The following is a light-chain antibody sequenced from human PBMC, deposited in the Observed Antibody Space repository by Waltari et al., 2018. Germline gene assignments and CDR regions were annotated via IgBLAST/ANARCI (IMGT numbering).Light chain of an antibody. Sequence: RAGQGISSYLAWYQQKPGKVPKILIYAAATVQSGVPSRFSGSGSGTDFIRTISCLQSEDFSTYYCQQYYNYPPITFGQGTRLEIK. CDR1: QGISSY. J-gene: IGKJ5*01. CDR3: QQYYNYPPIT. V-gene: IGKV1-8*01. CDR2: AAA.